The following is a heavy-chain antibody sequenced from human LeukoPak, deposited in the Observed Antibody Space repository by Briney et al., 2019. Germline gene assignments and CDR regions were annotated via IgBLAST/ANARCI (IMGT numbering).Heavy chain of an antibody. V-gene: IGHV4-30-2*01. CDR1: GGSISSGGYY. Sequence: PSETLSLTCTVSGGSISSGGYYWSWIRQPPGKGLEWIGYIYHSGSTYYSPSLKSRVTISVDRSKNQFSLKLSSVTAADTAVYYCARGGVPHYFDYWGQGTLVTVSP. J-gene: IGHJ4*02. CDR3: ARGGVPHYFDY. CDR2: IYHSGST. D-gene: IGHD2-2*01.